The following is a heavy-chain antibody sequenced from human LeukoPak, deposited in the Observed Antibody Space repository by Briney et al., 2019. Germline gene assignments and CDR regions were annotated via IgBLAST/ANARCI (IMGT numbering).Heavy chain of an antibody. V-gene: IGHV3-74*01. J-gene: IGHJ4*02. Sequence: PGGSVRLSCAASGFTFSNYWMHWVRQAPGKGLVWVSRINNDGSGITYADSVKGRFTISRDNAKNTVYLQMNSLRAEDTAVYYCVRDIPQAYWGQGTLVTVSP. CDR2: INNDGSGI. CDR3: VRDIPQAY. CDR1: GFTFSNYW. D-gene: IGHD2-21*01.